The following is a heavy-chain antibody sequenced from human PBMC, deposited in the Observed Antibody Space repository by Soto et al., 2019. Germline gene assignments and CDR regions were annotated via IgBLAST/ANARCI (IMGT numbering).Heavy chain of an antibody. Sequence: PGGSLRLSCAASGFTVSSNYMSWVRQAPGKGLEWVSLIYSGGSTYYADSVKGRFTISRDNSKNTLYLQMNSLRAEDTAVYYCARDRSGWYTFDYWGQGTLVTSPQ. CDR2: IYSGGST. CDR1: GFTVSSNY. CDR3: ARDRSGWYTFDY. V-gene: IGHV3-66*01. D-gene: IGHD6-19*01. J-gene: IGHJ4*02.